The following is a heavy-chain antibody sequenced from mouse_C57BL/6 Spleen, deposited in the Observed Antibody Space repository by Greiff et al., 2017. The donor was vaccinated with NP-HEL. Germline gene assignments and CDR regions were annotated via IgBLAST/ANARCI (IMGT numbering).Heavy chain of an antibody. J-gene: IGHJ2*01. D-gene: IGHD1-1*01. Sequence: EVKLVESEGGLVQPGSSMKLSCTASGFTFSDYYMAWVRQVPEKGLEWVANINYDGSSTYYLDSLKSRFIISRDNAKNILYLQMSSLKSEDTATYYCARDQGYYGSTFDYWGQGTTLTVSS. CDR3: ARDQGYYGSTFDY. CDR2: INYDGSST. V-gene: IGHV5-16*01. CDR1: GFTFSDYY.